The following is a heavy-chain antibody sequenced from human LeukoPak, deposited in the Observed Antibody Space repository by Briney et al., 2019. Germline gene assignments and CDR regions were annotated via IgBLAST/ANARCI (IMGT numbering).Heavy chain of an antibody. J-gene: IGHJ4*02. Sequence: PGGSLRLSCAASGFTFSSYGMHWVRQAPGKGLEWVAVISYDGSNKYYADSVKGRFTISRDNSKNTLYLQMNSLRAEDTAVYCCASEVATTCDYWGQGTLVTVSS. CDR3: ASEVATTCDY. D-gene: IGHD5-12*01. V-gene: IGHV3-30*03. CDR1: GFTFSSYG. CDR2: ISYDGSNK.